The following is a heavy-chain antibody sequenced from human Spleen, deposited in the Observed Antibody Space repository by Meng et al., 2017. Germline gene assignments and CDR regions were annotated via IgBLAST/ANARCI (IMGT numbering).Heavy chain of an antibody. CDR2: ISGSGGST. Sequence: GGSLRLSCAASGFTFSSYAMSWVRQAPGKGLEGVSAISGSGGSTYYADSVKGRFTISRDNSKNTLYLQMNSLRAEDTAVYYCAKDSGSGLGNDYWGQGTRVTGSS. CDR3: AKDSGSGLGNDY. D-gene: IGHD3-22*01. V-gene: IGHV3-23*01. CDR1: GFTFSSYA. J-gene: IGHJ4*02.